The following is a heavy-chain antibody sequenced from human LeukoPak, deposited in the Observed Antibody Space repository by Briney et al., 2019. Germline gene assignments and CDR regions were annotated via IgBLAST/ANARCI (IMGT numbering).Heavy chain of an antibody. J-gene: IGHJ4*02. CDR3: ARGGPAAGRFDY. V-gene: IGHV3-53*01. CDR1: GFTVSGNY. CDR2: ISDGGEI. D-gene: IGHD6-13*01. Sequence: GGSLRLSCAVSGFTVSGNYMSWVRQAPGKGLEWVSAISDGGEIFFYANSVKGRFTISRDNSKNTLYLQMNSLRAEDTAVYYCARGGPAAGRFDYWGQGTLVTVSS.